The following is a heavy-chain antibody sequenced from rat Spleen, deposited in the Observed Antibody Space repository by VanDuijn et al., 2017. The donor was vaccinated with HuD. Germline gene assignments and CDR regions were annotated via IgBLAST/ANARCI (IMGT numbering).Heavy chain of an antibody. J-gene: IGHJ2*01. CDR2: ISPSGGST. D-gene: IGHD1-4*01. CDR3: ARETGYNSYFDY. CDR1: GFTFSNYG. Sequence: EVQLVESGGGLVQPGRSLKLSCAASGFTFSNYGMHWIRQAPTKGLEWVASISPSGGSTYYRDSVKGRFTISRDNAKSTLYLQIDSLRSEDTATYYCARETGYNSYFDYWGQGVMVTVSS. V-gene: IGHV5-19*01.